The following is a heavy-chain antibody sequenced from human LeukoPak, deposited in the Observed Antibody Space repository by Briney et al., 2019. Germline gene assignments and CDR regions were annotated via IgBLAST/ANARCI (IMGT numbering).Heavy chain of an antibody. D-gene: IGHD4-23*01. V-gene: IGHV4-30-2*01. Sequence: PSETLSLTCAVSGGSISSGGYSWSWIRQPPGKGLEWIGYIYHSGSTYYNPSLKSRVTISVDRSKNQFSLKLSSVTAADTAVYYCARGEATVAPLLGFDYWGQGTLVTVSS. J-gene: IGHJ4*02. CDR1: GGSISSGGYS. CDR3: ARGEATVAPLLGFDY. CDR2: IYHSGST.